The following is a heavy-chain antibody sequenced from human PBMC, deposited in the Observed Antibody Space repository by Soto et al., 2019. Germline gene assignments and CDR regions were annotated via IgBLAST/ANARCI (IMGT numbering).Heavy chain of an antibody. CDR1: GLTISGKKY. CDR3: ATWHEREHAFDV. V-gene: IGHV3-53*01. D-gene: IGHD1-1*01. CDR2: LYDVDGS. Sequence: DVQLVESGGGLIQPGESLRLSCAAFGLTISGKKYVAWVRQAPGKGLEWVSALYDVDGSFYADSVTGRFTTSSDSSKTTVSLQMTDLRPDDTAVYYCATWHEREHAFDVWGQGTTVTISS. J-gene: IGHJ3*01.